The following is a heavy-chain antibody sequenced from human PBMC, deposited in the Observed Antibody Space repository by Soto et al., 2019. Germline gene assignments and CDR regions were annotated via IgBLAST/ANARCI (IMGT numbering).Heavy chain of an antibody. D-gene: IGHD3-10*01. V-gene: IGHV3-33*01. Sequence: QVQLVESGGGVVQPGRSLRLSCAASGFTFSDYGMHWVRQAPGKGLVWVAVIWYDGSNKYYADSVKGRFTVSRDTSKNTLYLQMNGLRAEDTAVFYCARDPSHGSGSYLDYWGQGTLVTVSS. CDR1: GFTFSDYG. CDR2: IWYDGSNK. J-gene: IGHJ4*02. CDR3: ARDPSHGSGSYLDY.